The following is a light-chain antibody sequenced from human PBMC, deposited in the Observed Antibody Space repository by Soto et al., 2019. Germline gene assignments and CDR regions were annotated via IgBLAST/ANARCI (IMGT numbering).Light chain of an antibody. CDR1: QSVSSN. J-gene: IGKJ3*01. CDR2: GAS. Sequence: EIVMTQSPVTLSVSPGERATLSCGASQSVSSNLAWYQQKPGQAPRPLIYGASTRATGIPARFSGSGSGTEFTLTISSLQSEDFAVYYCHQYNNWPFTFGPGTKVDI. CDR3: HQYNNWPFT. V-gene: IGKV3-15*01.